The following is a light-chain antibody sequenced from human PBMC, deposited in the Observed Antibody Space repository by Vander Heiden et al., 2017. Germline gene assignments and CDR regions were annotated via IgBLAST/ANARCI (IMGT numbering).Light chain of an antibody. CDR1: QDISNY. CDR3: QQYDNHPPT. J-gene: IGKJ4*01. CDR2: DAS. V-gene: IGKV1-33*01. Sequence: DMQMTESPSSLSASVGDRVTITCQASQDISNYLTWYQQKPGKAPKLLIYDASNLETGVPSRFSGSGSGTDFTFTISSLQPDDIATYYCQQYDNHPPTFGGGTKLEIK.